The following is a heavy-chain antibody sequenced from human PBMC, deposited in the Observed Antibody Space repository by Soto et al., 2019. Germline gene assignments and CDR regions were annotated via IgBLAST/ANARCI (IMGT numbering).Heavy chain of an antibody. Sequence: QVQLQESGPGLVKLSEPLSLTCTVSGGSITRGGYYWSWIRQHPGKGLEWIGYIYNSGTTYYNPSLNSRVTISVDTSKNQFSMKLTSVTAADTAVYYCARDPAPWGQGTLVTVSS. CDR1: GGSITRGGYY. CDR2: IYNSGTT. CDR3: ARDPAP. V-gene: IGHV4-31*03. J-gene: IGHJ5*02.